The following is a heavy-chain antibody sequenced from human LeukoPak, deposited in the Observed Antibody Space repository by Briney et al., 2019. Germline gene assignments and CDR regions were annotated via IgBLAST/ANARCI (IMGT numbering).Heavy chain of an antibody. CDR1: GFTFSSYG. Sequence: GGSLRLSCAASGFTFSSYGMGWVRQAPGKGLEWVANIKQDGSDDCYVDSVKGRFTISRDNAKNSLYLQMNSLRAEDTAVYYCARERGSSGWYDGIWYWGQGALVTVSS. D-gene: IGHD6-19*01. CDR2: IKQDGSDD. CDR3: ARERGSSGWYDGIWY. V-gene: IGHV3-7*03. J-gene: IGHJ4*02.